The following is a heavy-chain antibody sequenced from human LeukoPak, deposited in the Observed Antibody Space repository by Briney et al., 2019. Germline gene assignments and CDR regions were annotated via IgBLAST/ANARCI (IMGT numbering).Heavy chain of an antibody. CDR3: AKELPLYASPMKWFDP. J-gene: IGHJ5*02. CDR1: GFTFSSYA. Sequence: GSLRLSCTASGFTFSSYAMSWVRQSPGKGLEWVSAISGSGGSTYYADSVKGRFTISRDNSKNTLYLQMNSLRAEDTAVYYCAKELPLYASPMKWFDPWGQGTLVTVSS. V-gene: IGHV3-23*01. D-gene: IGHD5/OR15-5a*01. CDR2: ISGSGGST.